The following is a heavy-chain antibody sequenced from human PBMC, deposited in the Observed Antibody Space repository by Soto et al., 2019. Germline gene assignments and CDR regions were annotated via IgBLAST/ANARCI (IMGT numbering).Heavy chain of an antibody. Sequence: ASLKVSCKPSGYTFSSYAISWVRQAPGQGLEWMGWISAYNDNTNYVQKLQDRVTITADESTNTVYMELSSLRSEDTAVYFCASGIQLWLRRINNGYSGWGQGTLVTVSS. J-gene: IGHJ4*02. CDR3: ASGIQLWLRRINNGYSG. CDR1: GYTFSSYA. D-gene: IGHD5-18*01. CDR2: ISAYNDNT. V-gene: IGHV1-18*01.